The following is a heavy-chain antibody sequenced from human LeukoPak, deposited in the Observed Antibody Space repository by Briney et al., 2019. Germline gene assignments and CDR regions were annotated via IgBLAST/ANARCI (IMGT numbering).Heavy chain of an antibody. CDR2: IYPGDSDT. CDR1: GYSFTNYW. Sequence: GESLKISCKDSGYSFTNYWVGWVRQMPGKGLEWMGIIYPGDSDTRYSPSFQGQVTISADKSISTAYLQWSSLKAADTAIYYCARLSDNSSTGLDYWGQGTLVTVSS. J-gene: IGHJ4*02. V-gene: IGHV5-51*01. CDR3: ARLSDNSSTGLDY. D-gene: IGHD6-6*01.